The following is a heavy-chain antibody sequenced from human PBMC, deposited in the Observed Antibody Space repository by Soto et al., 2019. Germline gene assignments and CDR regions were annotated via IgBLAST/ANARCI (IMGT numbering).Heavy chain of an antibody. V-gene: IGHV4-59*01. D-gene: IGHD3-10*01. J-gene: IGHJ3*02. CDR2: IYYSGNT. CDR3: SRDRFTRRGLWFGELWDAFDI. Sequence: SETLSLTCTVSGGSISSYSWSWIRQPPGKGLEWIGYIYYSGNTNYNPSLKSRVTISVDTSKNQFSLKLSSVTAADTAVYFCSRDRFTRRGLWFGELWDAFDIWGQGTMVT. CDR1: GGSISSYS.